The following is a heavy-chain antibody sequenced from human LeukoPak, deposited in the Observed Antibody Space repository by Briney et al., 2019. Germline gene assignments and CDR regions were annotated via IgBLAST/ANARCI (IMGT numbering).Heavy chain of an antibody. J-gene: IGHJ6*02. Sequence: HPGGSLRLSCAASGFTFSSYGMHWVRQAPGKGLEWVAVIWYDGSNKYYADSVKGRFTISRDNSKNTLYLQMNRLRAEDTAVYYCARDYYYDSSGYYYNHYGMDVWGQGTTVTVSS. CDR1: GFTFSSYG. D-gene: IGHD3-22*01. CDR2: IWYDGSNK. CDR3: ARDYYYDSSGYYYNHYGMDV. V-gene: IGHV3-33*01.